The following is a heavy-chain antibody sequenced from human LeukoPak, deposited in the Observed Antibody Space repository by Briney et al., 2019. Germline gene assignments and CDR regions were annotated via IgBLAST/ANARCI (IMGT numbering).Heavy chain of an antibody. D-gene: IGHD6-6*01. Sequence: SVKVSCKASGGTFSSYAISWVRQAPGQGLEWMGSIIPIFGTANYAHKFQGRVTITTDESTSTASMELSSLRSEDTAVYYCAGASKYSSSYTGDYWGQGTLVTVSS. CDR3: AGASKYSSSYTGDY. CDR2: IIPIFGTA. V-gene: IGHV1-69*05. J-gene: IGHJ4*02. CDR1: GGTFSSYA.